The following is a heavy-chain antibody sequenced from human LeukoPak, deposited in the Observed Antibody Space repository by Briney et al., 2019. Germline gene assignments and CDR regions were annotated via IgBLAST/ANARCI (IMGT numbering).Heavy chain of an antibody. J-gene: IGHJ4*02. CDR3: AGFVNYYGSGSYSHY. D-gene: IGHD3-10*01. V-gene: IGHV4-4*02. CDR2: IYHSGST. CDR1: GGSISSSNW. Sequence: PSGTLSLTGAVSGGSISSSNWWSWVRQPPGKGLEWIGEIYHSGSTNYNPSLKSRVTISVDKSKNQFSLKLSSVTAADTAVYYCAGFVNYYGSGSYSHYWGQGTLVTVSS.